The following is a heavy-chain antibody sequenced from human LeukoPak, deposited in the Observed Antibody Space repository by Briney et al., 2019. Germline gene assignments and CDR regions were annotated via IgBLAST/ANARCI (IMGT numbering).Heavy chain of an antibody. Sequence: GGSLRLSCAASGLTFSSYWMSWVRQAPGKGLEWVANIKQDGSEKYYVDSVKGRFTISRDNAKNSLYLQMNSLRAEDTAVYYCASEARGVAAGYFDYWGQGTLVTVSS. CDR2: IKQDGSEK. D-gene: IGHD3-10*01. CDR1: GLTFSSYW. V-gene: IGHV3-7*01. J-gene: IGHJ4*02. CDR3: ASEARGVAAGYFDY.